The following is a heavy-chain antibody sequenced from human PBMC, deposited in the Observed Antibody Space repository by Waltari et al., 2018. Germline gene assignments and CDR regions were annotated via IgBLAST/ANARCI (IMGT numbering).Heavy chain of an antibody. CDR1: GFTFRSYG. CDR2: LWYDGSNK. J-gene: IGHJ4*02. D-gene: IGHD4-17*01. CDR3: ARGCDYGGNYDFDY. V-gene: IGHV3-33*08. Sequence: QVQLVESGGGVVQPGRSLRLSCAASGFTFRSYGMHWVRQAPGQGLEWVAVLWYDGSNKDYADSVKGRFTISSDNSKNTRYLQMNSLRAEDTAMYYWARGCDYGGNYDFDYWGQGTLVTVSS.